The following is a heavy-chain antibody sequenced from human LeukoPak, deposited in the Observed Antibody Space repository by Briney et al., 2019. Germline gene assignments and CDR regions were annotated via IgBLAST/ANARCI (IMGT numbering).Heavy chain of an antibody. CDR1: GGSISSGGYY. CDR3: ARGADSSSWYPIH. Sequence: SETLSLTCIVSGGSISSGGYYWSWIRQHPGKGLEWIGYIYYSGSTYYNPSLKSRVTISVDTSKNQFSLKLSSVTAADTAVYYCARGADSSSWYPIHWGQGTLVTVSS. CDR2: IYYSGST. D-gene: IGHD6-13*01. J-gene: IGHJ4*02. V-gene: IGHV4-31*03.